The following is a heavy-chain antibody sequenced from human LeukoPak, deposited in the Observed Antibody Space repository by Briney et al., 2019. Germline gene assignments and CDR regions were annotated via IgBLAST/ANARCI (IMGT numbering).Heavy chain of an antibody. J-gene: IGHJ3*02. CDR3: ARVWSSTKAFDI. Sequence: SETLSLTCTVSGGSISSYDWSWIRQPPGKGLEWIGYIYYSGSTNYNPSLKSRVTISVDTSKNQFSLKLSSVTAADTAVYYCARVWSSTKAFDIWGQGTMVTVPS. V-gene: IGHV4-59*01. D-gene: IGHD3-16*01. CDR1: GGSISSYD. CDR2: IYYSGST.